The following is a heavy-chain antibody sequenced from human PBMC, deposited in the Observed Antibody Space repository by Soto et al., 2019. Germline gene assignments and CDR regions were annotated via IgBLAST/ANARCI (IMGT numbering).Heavy chain of an antibody. CDR3: ARDVISRPSYPTAMDV. CDR2: ISGSGGST. V-gene: IGHV3-23*01. Sequence: PGGSLRLSCAASGFTFSSYAMSWVRQAPGKGLEWVSAISGSGGSTYYADSVKGRFTISRDNSKNTLYLQMNSLRAEDTAVYYCARDVISRPSYPTAMDVWGKGSTVTVSS. CDR1: GFTFSSYA. D-gene: IGHD3-10*01. J-gene: IGHJ6*03.